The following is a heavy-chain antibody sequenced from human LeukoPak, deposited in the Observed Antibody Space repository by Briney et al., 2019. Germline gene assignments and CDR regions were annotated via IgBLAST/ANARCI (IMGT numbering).Heavy chain of an antibody. V-gene: IGHV7-4-1*02. CDR1: GYTFTSYA. CDR3: ALDCTNGVCSTYDY. Sequence: AASVKVSCKASGYTFTSYAMNWVRQAPGQGLEWMGWINTNTGNPTYAQGFTGRFVFSLDTSVSTAYLQISSLKAEDTAVYYCALDCTNGVCSTYDYWGQGTLVTVSS. J-gene: IGHJ4*02. CDR2: INTNTGNP. D-gene: IGHD2-8*01.